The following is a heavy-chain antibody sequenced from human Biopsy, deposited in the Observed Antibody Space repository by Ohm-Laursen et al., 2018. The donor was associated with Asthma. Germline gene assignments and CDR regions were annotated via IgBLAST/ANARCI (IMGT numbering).Heavy chain of an antibody. CDR1: GGSINNFY. Sequence: SETSLTWTVSGGSINNFYWSWIRQPPGKGLESIGHVYYSGSTNYNPSLKSRVTISIDASKNQFSLKLTSVTAADTAVYYCARGVDRVTGLLDHFDSWGQGTLVTVSS. CDR2: VYYSGST. J-gene: IGHJ4*02. CDR3: ARGVDRVTGLLDHFDS. D-gene: IGHD2-21*02. V-gene: IGHV4-59*01.